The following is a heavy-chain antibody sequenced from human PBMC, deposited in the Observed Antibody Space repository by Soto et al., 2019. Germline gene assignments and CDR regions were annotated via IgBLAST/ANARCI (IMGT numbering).Heavy chain of an antibody. J-gene: IGHJ4*02. CDR2: ISGSGGRI. CDR3: AKARRLERGDFDY. CDR1: GFTFSSYA. Sequence: EVQLLESGGGLVQPGGSLRLSCAASGFTFSSYAMSWVRQAPGKGLEWVSVISGSGGRIYYADSVKGRFTISRDNSKNTLYLQMNSRRDEDTAIYYCAKARRLERGDFDYWGQGTLVTVSS. D-gene: IGHD1-1*01. V-gene: IGHV3-23*01.